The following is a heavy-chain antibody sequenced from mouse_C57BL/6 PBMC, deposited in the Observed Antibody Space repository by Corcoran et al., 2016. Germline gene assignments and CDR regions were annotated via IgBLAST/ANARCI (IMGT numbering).Heavy chain of an antibody. CDR3: ASTAQATTLFDY. Sequence: DVQLQESGPGLVKPSQSLSLTCSVTGYSITSGYYWNWIRQFPGNKLEWMGYISYDGSNNYNPSLKNRISITRDTSKNQFFLKLNSVTTEDTATYYCASTAQATTLFDYWGQGTTLTVSS. CDR1: GYSITSGYY. D-gene: IGHD3-2*02. V-gene: IGHV3-6*01. CDR2: ISYDGSN. J-gene: IGHJ2*01.